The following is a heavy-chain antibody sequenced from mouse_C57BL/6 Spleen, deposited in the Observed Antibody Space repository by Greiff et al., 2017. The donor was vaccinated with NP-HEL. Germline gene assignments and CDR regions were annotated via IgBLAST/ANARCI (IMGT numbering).Heavy chain of an antibody. CDR3: ASRDYDSPFAY. D-gene: IGHD2-4*01. J-gene: IGHJ3*01. V-gene: IGHV2-6*01. Sequence: QVQLQQSGPGLVAPSQSLSITCTVSGFSLTSYGVDWVRQSPGKGLEWLGVIWGVGSTNYNSALKSRLSISKDNSKSQVFLKMNSLQTDDTAMYYCASRDYDSPFAYWGQGTLVTVSA. CDR1: GFSLTSYG. CDR2: IWGVGST.